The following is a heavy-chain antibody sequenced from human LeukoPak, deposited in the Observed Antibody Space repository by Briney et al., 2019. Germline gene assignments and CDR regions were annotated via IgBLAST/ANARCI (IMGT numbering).Heavy chain of an antibody. CDR2: ISSSRSYT. D-gene: IGHD2-2*01. V-gene: IGHV3-11*06. Sequence: GGSLRLSCAASGFTFSDYYMSWIRQAPGKGLEWVSHISSSRSYTNYADSVKGRFTLSRDNAKNSLYLQMNSLRAEDTAVYYCARDCSSTSCYVFWEPGYGMDVWGQGTTVTVSS. CDR3: ARDCSSTSCYVFWEPGYGMDV. CDR1: GFTFSDYY. J-gene: IGHJ6*02.